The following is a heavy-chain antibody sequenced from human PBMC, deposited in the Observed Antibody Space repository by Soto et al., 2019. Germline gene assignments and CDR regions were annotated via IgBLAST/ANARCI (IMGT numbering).Heavy chain of an antibody. J-gene: IGHJ4*02. V-gene: IGHV3-9*01. D-gene: IGHD6-19*01. CDR2: ISWNSGSI. CDR3: AKEGVAVAGFDY. CDR1: GFTFDDYA. Sequence: VQLVESGGGLVQPGRSLRLSCAASGFTFDDYAMHWVRQAPGKGLEWVSGISWNSGSIGYADSVKGRFTISRDNAKNSLYLQMNSLRAEDTALYYCAKEGVAVAGFDYWGQGTLVTVSS.